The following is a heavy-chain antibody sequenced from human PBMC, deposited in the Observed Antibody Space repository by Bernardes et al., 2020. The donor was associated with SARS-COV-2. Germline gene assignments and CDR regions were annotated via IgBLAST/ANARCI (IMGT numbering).Heavy chain of an antibody. CDR3: ARERVPFGAVDY. CDR2: ISAYNGNT. CDR1: GYTFTSYG. J-gene: IGHJ4*02. Sequence: ASVKVPRKASGYTFTSYGISWVRQAPGQGLEWMGWISAYNGNTNYAQKLQGRVTMTTDTSTSTAYMELRSLRSDDTAVYYCARERVPFGAVDYWGQGTLVTVSS. V-gene: IGHV1-18*01. D-gene: IGHD3-10*01.